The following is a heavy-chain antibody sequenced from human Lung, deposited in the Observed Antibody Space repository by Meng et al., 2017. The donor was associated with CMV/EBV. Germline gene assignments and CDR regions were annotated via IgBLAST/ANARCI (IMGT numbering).Heavy chain of an antibody. J-gene: IGHJ5*02. CDR3: ARDLQYCGSTSCYDDCFDP. CDR1: GYTFTDYG. D-gene: IGHD2-2*01. V-gene: IGHV1-18*01. CDR2: ISAYNGDT. Sequence: SVXVSXXASGYTFTDYGISWVRRAPGQGLEWMGWISAYNGDTNYARNLRARVTMTTDTSTTTAYMELRSLRSDDTAVYYCARDLQYCGSTSCYDDCFDPWGQGTXVTVSS.